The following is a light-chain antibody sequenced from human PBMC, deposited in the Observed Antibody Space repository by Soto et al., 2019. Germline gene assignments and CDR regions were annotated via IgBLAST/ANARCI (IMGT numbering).Light chain of an antibody. CDR1: GSDIGAYNF. CDR3: AAWDDSLNAYV. J-gene: IGLJ1*01. V-gene: IGLV2-8*01. Sequence: QSALAQPPSASGSPGQSVTISCTGSGSDIGAYNFVSWYQQHPGKAPKLMIFGVTERPSGVPDRFSGSKSGNTASLTVSGLQADDEADYYCAAWDDSLNAYVFGSGTKLTVL. CDR2: GVT.